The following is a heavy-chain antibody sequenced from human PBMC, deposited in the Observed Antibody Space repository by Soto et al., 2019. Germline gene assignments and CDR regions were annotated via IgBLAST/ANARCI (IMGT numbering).Heavy chain of an antibody. J-gene: IGHJ6*02. V-gene: IGHV3-48*01. CDR1: GFTFSTYS. D-gene: IGHD5-18*01. Sequence: GGSLRLSCAASGFTFSTYSMNWVRQAPGKGLEWVSYISSGSATIYYADSVKGRFTISRDNSKNTLYLQMNSLRAEDTAVYYCAKDRRYSYAYYYYGMDVWGQGTTVTVSS. CDR2: ISSGSATI. CDR3: AKDRRYSYAYYYYGMDV.